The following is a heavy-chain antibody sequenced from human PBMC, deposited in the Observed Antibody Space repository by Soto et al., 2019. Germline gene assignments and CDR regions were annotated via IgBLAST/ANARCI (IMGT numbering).Heavy chain of an antibody. CDR2: IIPILGKT. CDR1: VGTFNSFA. Sequence: GASVKVSCKASVGTFNSFASKWVLQAPGQRLEWMGWIIPILGKTNYAQKFQNRATITADESTSTAYMELSSLRSEDTAVYYCATYGGCSSYRNWFDPWGQGTLVPVSS. CDR3: ATYGGCSSYRNWFDP. D-gene: IGHD6-13*01. J-gene: IGHJ5*01. V-gene: IGHV1-69*10.